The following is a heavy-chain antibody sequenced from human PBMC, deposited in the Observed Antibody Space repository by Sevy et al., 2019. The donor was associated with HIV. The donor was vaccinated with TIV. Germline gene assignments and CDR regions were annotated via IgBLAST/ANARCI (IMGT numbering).Heavy chain of an antibody. J-gene: IGHJ4*02. V-gene: IGHV1-18*01. CDR1: GYTFTSYG. CDR2: ISAYNGNT. Sequence: ASVKVSCKASGYTFTSYGISWVRQAPGQGLEWMGWISAYNGNTNYAQKLQGRVTMTTDTSTSTAYMELRSLRSDDTAVYYCARVVSFYDFWRGTDYSGQGTLVTDSS. D-gene: IGHD3-3*01. CDR3: ARVVSFYDFWRGTDY.